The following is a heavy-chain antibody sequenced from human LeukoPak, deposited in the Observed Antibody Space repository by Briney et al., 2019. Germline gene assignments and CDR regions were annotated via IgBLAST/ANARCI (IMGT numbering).Heavy chain of an antibody. Sequence: PGGSLRLSCVASGFTLRSYVMNWVRQTPGKGLEWVSSISGSGDSTFYADSVKGRFTISRDNSKNTLYLQMNSLRAEDTAAYYCARTQTEYSYGHPYCFDYWGQGTLVTVSS. J-gene: IGHJ4*02. V-gene: IGHV3-23*01. CDR2: ISGSGDST. D-gene: IGHD5-18*01. CDR3: ARTQTEYSYGHPYCFDY. CDR1: GFTLRSYV.